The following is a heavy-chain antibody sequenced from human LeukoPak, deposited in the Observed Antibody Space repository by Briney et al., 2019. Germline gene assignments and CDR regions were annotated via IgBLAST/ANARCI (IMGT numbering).Heavy chain of an antibody. CDR3: AKGASDIVVVTSIYYFDY. V-gene: IGHV3-21*01. Sequence: GGSLRLSCAASGFTFSSCSMNWVRQAPGKGLEWVSSISSSSSYIYYADSVKGRFTISRDNAKNPLYLQMNSLRAEDTAVYYCAKGASDIVVVTSIYYFDYWGQGTLVTVSS. D-gene: IGHD2-2*01. CDR2: ISSSSSYI. CDR1: GFTFSSCS. J-gene: IGHJ4*02.